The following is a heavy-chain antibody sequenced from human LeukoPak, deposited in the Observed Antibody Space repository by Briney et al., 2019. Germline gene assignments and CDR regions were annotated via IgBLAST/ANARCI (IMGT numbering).Heavy chain of an antibody. D-gene: IGHD6-6*01. Sequence: GASVKVSCKASGYTFTGYYMHWVRQAPGQGLEWMGWINPNSGGTNYAQKFQGRVTMTRDTSISTAYMELSRLRSDDTAVYYCARNRVAARLVVISGYFDYWGQGTLVTVSS. CDR2: INPNSGGT. J-gene: IGHJ4*02. CDR1: GYTFTGYY. V-gene: IGHV1-2*02. CDR3: ARNRVAARLVVISGYFDY.